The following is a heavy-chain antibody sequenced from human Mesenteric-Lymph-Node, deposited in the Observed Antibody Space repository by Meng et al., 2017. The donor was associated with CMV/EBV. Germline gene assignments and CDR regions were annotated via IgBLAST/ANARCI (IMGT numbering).Heavy chain of an antibody. CDR2: IKQDGSEK. J-gene: IGHJ4*02. V-gene: IGHV3-7*01. D-gene: IGHD4-17*01. CDR3: TRRGLRGFDY. Sequence: GESLKISCAASGFTFSSYWMGWVRQAPGKGLEWVANIKQDGSEKYYVDSVKGRFTISRDNAKNSLYLQMNSLRAEDTAVYYCTRRGLRGFDYWGQGTLVTVSS. CDR1: GFTFSSYW.